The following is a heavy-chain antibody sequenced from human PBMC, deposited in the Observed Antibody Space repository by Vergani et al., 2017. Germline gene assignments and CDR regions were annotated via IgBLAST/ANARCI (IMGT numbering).Heavy chain of an antibody. CDR2: IYYSGST. D-gene: IGHD3-3*01. CDR1: GGSISSGGYY. CDR3: ARTRITIFGVVIRGYYFDY. Sequence: QVQLQESGPGLVKPSQTLSLTCTVSGGSISSGGYYWSWIRQHPGKGLEWIGSIYYSGSTYYNPSLKSRVTISVDTSKNQFSLKLSSVTAADTAVYYCARTRITIFGVVIRGYYFDYWGQGTLVTVSS. J-gene: IGHJ4*02. V-gene: IGHV4-31*03.